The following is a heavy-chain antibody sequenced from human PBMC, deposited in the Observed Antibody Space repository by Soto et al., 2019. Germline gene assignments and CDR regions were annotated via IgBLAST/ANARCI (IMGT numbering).Heavy chain of an antibody. CDR2: IRSRANNYAT. J-gene: IGHJ6*02. CDR1: GFIFSGSA. D-gene: IGHD2-2*01. CDR3: AKSSSRAHYYGMDV. Sequence: EVKLVESGGGLVQPGGSLKLSCAASGFIFSGSAIHWVRQASGKGLEWVGRIRSRANNYATSFAASVKGRFIFSRDNSKDTLYLQMNSLRAEDTAVYHCAKSSSRAHYYGMDVWGQGTTVTVFS. V-gene: IGHV3-73*02.